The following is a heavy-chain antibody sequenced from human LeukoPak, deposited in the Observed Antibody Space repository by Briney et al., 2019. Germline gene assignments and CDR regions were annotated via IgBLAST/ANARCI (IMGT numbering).Heavy chain of an antibody. CDR2: ISWDGGST. Sequence: GGSLRLSCAASGFTFDDYAMHWVRQAPGKGLEWVSLISWDGGSTYYADSVRGRFTISRDNSKNSLYLQMNSLRAEDTALYYCAKDTEPITPEYFQHWGQGTLVTVSS. CDR1: GFTFDDYA. CDR3: AKDTEPITPEYFQH. J-gene: IGHJ1*01. V-gene: IGHV3-43D*03. D-gene: IGHD1-14*01.